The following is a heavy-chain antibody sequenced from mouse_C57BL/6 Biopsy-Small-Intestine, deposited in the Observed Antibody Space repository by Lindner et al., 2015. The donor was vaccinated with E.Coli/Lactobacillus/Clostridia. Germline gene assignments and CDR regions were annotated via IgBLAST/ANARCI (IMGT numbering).Heavy chain of an antibody. J-gene: IGHJ2*01. CDR3: ARGGLRQRGYYFDY. CDR2: ISYSGSA. Sequence: QLQESGPGMVKPSQSLSLTCTVTGYSITSGYDWHWIRHFPGNKLEWMGYISYSGSANYNPSLKSRISITHDTSKNHFFLKLNSVTTEDTATYYCARGGLRQRGYYFDYWGQGTTLTVSS. V-gene: IGHV3-1*01. CDR1: GYSITSGYD. D-gene: IGHD2-4*01.